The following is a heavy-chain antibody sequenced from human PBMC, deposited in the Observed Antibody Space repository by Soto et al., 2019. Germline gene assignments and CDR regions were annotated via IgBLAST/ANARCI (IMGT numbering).Heavy chain of an antibody. D-gene: IGHD3-10*02. CDR1: GESFSGHF. J-gene: IGHJ4*02. CDR3: ARGGITPSMFFFDY. CDR2: IDYSGAT. V-gene: IGHV4-34*01. Sequence: QVQLHQWGTGLLKPSETLSLTCSVSGESFSGHFWTWIRQPPGKGLEWIGEIDYSGATHYNASVKRRGSMSVDTTKKQVALKVTSVTAADTAVYYCARGGITPSMFFFDYWGQGTLVIVSS.